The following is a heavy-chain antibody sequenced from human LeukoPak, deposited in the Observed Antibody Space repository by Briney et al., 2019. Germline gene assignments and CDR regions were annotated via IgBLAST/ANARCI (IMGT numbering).Heavy chain of an antibody. V-gene: IGHV3-21*01. Sequence: GGSLRLSCAASGFTFSSHTLNWVRHAPGKGLEWVSSISSQSTYIYYADSLKGRYTISRDNAKNSLYLQMSSLRVEDTAVYFCARGGGLDVWGQGATVTVSS. CDR3: ARGGGLDV. CDR2: ISSQSTYI. D-gene: IGHD3-16*01. CDR1: GFTFSSHT. J-gene: IGHJ6*02.